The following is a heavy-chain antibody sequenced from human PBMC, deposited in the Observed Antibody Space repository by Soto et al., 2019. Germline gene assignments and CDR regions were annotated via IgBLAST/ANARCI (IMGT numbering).Heavy chain of an antibody. D-gene: IGHD3-9*01. Sequence: SETLSLTCTVSGGSISSYYWSWIRQPPGKGLEWIGYIYYSGSTNYNPSLKSRGTISVGTSKNQFSLKLSSVTAADTAVYYCARHPSYYDILTGYRPYFDYWGQGTLVTVSS. CDR2: IYYSGST. CDR3: ARHPSYYDILTGYRPYFDY. J-gene: IGHJ4*02. V-gene: IGHV4-59*08. CDR1: GGSISSYY.